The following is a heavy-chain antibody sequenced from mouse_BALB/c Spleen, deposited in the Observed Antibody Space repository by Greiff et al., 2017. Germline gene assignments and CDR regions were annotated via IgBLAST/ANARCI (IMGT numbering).Heavy chain of an antibody. V-gene: IGHV2-9*02. D-gene: IGHD1-1*01. CDR1: GFSLTSYG. J-gene: IGHJ4*01. Sequence: VHLVESGPGLVAPSQSLSITCTVSGFSLTSYGVHWVRQPPGKGLEWLAVIWAGGSTNYNSALMSRLSISKDNSKSQVFLKMNSLQTDDTTMYYCARDYYEDYWGQGTAVTVSS. CDR2: IWAGGST. CDR3: ARDYYEDY.